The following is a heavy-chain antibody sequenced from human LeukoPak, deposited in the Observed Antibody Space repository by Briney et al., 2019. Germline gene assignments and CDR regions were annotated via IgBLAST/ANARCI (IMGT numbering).Heavy chain of an antibody. Sequence: SETLSLTCAVFGGSFSGYYWSWIRQPPGKGLEWIGEINHSGSTNYNPSLKSRVTISVDTSKNQFSLKLSSVTAADTAVHYCARQDSGSYLNPLHIWGQGTMVTVSS. CDR2: INHSGST. CDR1: GGSFSGYY. J-gene: IGHJ3*02. CDR3: ARQDSGSYLNPLHI. V-gene: IGHV4-34*01. D-gene: IGHD1-26*01.